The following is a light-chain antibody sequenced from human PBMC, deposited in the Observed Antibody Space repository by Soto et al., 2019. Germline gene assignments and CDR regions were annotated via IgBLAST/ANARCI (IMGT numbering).Light chain of an antibody. CDR3: SSYTSSSTLVV. CDR2: DVS. CDR1: SSDVGGYNY. J-gene: IGLJ2*01. V-gene: IGLV2-14*01. Sequence: QSVLTQPASVSGSPGQSITISCTGTSSDVGGYNYVSWYQQHPGKAPKLMIYDVSNRPSGVSNRFSGSKSGNTASLTISGLQVEDEADYYCSSYTSSSTLVVFGGGTKLTV.